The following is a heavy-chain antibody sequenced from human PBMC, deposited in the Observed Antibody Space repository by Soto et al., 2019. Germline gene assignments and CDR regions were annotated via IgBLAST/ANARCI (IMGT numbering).Heavy chain of an antibody. CDR3: ARSYDYYDSSGFDY. V-gene: IGHV4-39*01. J-gene: IGHJ4*02. CDR2: IYYSGST. Sequence: LSLTCTVSGGSISSSSYYWGWIRQPPGKGLEWIGSIYYSGSTYYNPSLKSRFTISVDTSKNQFSLKLSSVTAADMAVYYCARSYDYYDSSGFDYWGQGTLVTVSS. CDR1: GGSISSSSYY. D-gene: IGHD3-22*01.